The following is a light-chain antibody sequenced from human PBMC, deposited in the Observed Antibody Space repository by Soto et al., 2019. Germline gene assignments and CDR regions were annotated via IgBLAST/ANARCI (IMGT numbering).Light chain of an antibody. CDR3: QLYGGSPPRST. CDR1: QSVNDYH. Sequence: EVVLTQSPGTLSLSPGARATRSCRASQSVNDYHLAWYQQKGGQAPRLLIYGASTRATGVPERFSGSGFGTAYSLIINRLEPEDFALYYCQLYGGSPPRSTFGPGTTVEI. J-gene: IGKJ3*01. CDR2: GAS. V-gene: IGKV3-20*01.